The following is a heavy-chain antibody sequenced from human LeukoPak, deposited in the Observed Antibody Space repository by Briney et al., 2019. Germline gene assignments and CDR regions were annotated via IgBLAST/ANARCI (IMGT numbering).Heavy chain of an antibody. Sequence: PSETLSLTCAVYSGSFSGYYWSWIRQPPGKGLEWIGEINHSGSTNYNPSLKSRVTISVDTSKNQFSLKLSSVTAADTAVYYCARGSIVVVPAARRTHYYMDVWGKGTTVTVSS. D-gene: IGHD2-2*01. CDR3: ARGSIVVVPAARRTHYYMDV. J-gene: IGHJ6*03. V-gene: IGHV4-34*01. CDR2: INHSGST. CDR1: SGSFSGYY.